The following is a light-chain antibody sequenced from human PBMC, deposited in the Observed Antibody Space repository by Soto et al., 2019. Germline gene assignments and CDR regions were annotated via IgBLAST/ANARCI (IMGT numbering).Light chain of an antibody. CDR3: QQYGGSSWT. CDR1: QSVSSSY. Sequence: EIVLTQSPGTLSLSPGERATLSCRARQSVSSSYLAWYHQKPGQAPRLLIFGASSRATGIPDRFSGSGSGTDFTLTISRLEPEDFAVYYCQQYGGSSWTFGQGTKVEIK. J-gene: IGKJ1*01. V-gene: IGKV3-20*01. CDR2: GAS.